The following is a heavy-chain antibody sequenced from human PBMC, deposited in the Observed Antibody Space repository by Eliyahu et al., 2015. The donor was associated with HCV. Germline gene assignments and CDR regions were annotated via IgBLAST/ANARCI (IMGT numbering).Heavy chain of an antibody. D-gene: IGHD3-22*01. CDR2: ISYDGSNK. CDR1: GFTFSSYG. CDR3: AKESLGGGLGVIAFDI. V-gene: IGHV3-30*18. J-gene: IGHJ3*02. Sequence: QVQLVESGGGVVQPGRSLRLSXAASGFTFSSYGMXWVRQAPGKGLEGVXVISYDGSNKYYADSVKGRFTISRDNSKNTLYLQMNSLRAEDTAVYYCAKESLGGGLGVIAFDIWGQGTMVTVSS.